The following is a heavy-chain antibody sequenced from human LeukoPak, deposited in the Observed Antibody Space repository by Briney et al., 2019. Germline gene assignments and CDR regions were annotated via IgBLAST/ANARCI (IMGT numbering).Heavy chain of an antibody. J-gene: IGHJ1*01. V-gene: IGHV5-51*01. CDR3: ARHTGEGSHFQH. CDR1: GYTFTNYW. Sequence: GETLKISCKASGYTFTNYWIGWVRQMPGKGLEWMGIIYPGDSDTRYSPSFRGQVIISADKSIRTAYLQWTSLKASDTAMYYCARHTGEGSHFQHWGQGSLVTVSS. D-gene: IGHD3-16*01. CDR2: IYPGDSDT.